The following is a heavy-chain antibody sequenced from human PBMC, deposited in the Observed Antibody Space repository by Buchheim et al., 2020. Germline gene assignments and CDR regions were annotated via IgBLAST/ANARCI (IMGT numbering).Heavy chain of an antibody. CDR2: IYHSGST. Sequence: QLQLQESGSGLVKPSQTLSLTCAVSGGSISSGGYSWSWIRQPPGKGLEWIGYIYHSGSTYYNPSLKSRVTISVDRSENQFSLKLSSVTAADTAVYYCARGGGSGSSPPPYYYYGMDVWGQGTT. CDR3: ARGGGSGSSPPPYYYYGMDV. D-gene: IGHD3-10*01. J-gene: IGHJ6*02. V-gene: IGHV4-30-2*01. CDR1: GGSISSGGYS.